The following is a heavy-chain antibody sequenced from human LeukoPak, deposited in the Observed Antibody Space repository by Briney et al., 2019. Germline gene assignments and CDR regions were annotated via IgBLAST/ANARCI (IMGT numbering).Heavy chain of an antibody. CDR1: GYTFTGYY. J-gene: IGHJ4*02. V-gene: IGHV1-2*02. CDR2: INPNSGGT. D-gene: IGHD3-10*01. CDR3: ARAGSGSDYFDY. Sequence: ASVKVSCKASGYTFTGYYMYWVRQAPGQGLEWMGWINPNSGGTNYAQKFQGRVTMTRDTSISTAYMELSRLRSDDTAVYYCARAGSGSDYFDYWGQGTLVTVSS.